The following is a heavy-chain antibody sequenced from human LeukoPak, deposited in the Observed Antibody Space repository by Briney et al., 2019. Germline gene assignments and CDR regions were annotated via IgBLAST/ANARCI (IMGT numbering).Heavy chain of an antibody. D-gene: IGHD2-15*01. CDR1: GGSFSGYY. Sequence: SETLSLTCAVYGGSFSGYYWSWIRQPPGKGLEWIGEINHSGSTNYNPSLKSRVTISVDTSKNQFSLKLSSVTAADTAVYYCARRTRGGSGNRHPFDYWGQGTLVTVSS. CDR2: INHSGST. J-gene: IGHJ4*02. CDR3: ARRTRGGSGNRHPFDY. V-gene: IGHV4-34*01.